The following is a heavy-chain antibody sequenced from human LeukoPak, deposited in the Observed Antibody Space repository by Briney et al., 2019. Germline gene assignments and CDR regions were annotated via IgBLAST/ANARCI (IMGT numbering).Heavy chain of an antibody. CDR1: GFTFSSYG. J-gene: IGHJ4*02. Sequence: GRSLRLSCAASGFTFSSYGMHWVRQAPGKGLEWVAVISYDGSNKYYADSVKGRFTISRDNSKNTLYLQMNSLRAEDTAVYYCARDGGIYYDSSGYYLDYWGQGTLVTVSS. CDR2: ISYDGSNK. D-gene: IGHD3-22*01. CDR3: ARDGGIYYDSSGYYLDY. V-gene: IGHV3-30*03.